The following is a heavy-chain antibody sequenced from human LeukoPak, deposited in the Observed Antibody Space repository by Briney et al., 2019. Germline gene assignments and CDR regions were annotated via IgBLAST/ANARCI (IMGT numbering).Heavy chain of an antibody. Sequence: GGSLRLSCAASGFTFSRYGMHWVRQAPGKGLEWVAVISYDGRNKYYADSVKGRFTISRDNSKNTLSLQMNSLRAEDTAVYYCARAGYSMDTEYLQHWGQGTLVTVSS. J-gene: IGHJ1*01. D-gene: IGHD5-18*01. CDR3: ARAGYSMDTEYLQH. V-gene: IGHV3-30*03. CDR2: ISYDGRNK. CDR1: GFTFSRYG.